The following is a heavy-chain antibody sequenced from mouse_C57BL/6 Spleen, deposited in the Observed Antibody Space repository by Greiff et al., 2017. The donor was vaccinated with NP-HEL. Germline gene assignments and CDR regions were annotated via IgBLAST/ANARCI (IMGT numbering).Heavy chain of an antibody. CDR2: INPNNGGT. V-gene: IGHV1-26*01. CDR3: ARRASYEGFAY. Sequence: EVQLQQSGPELVKPGASVKISCKASGYTFTDYYMNWVKQSHGKSLEWIGDINPNNGGTSYNQKFKGKATLTVDKSSSTAYMELRSLTSEDSAVYYCARRASYEGFAYWGQGTLVTVSA. D-gene: IGHD2-14*01. CDR1: GYTFTDYY. J-gene: IGHJ3*01.